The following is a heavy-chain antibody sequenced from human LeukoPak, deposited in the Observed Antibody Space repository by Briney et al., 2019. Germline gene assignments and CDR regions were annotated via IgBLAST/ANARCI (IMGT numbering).Heavy chain of an antibody. CDR2: IYYSGST. CDR3: ARAWDGYGSLDY. CDR1: GGSISSTYYY. Sequence: NPSETLSLTCTVSGGSISSTYYYWGWIRQPPGKGLEWIGNIYYSGSTYYHPSLKSRVTISVDTSKNQFSLKLTSVTAADTAVYYCARAWDGYGSLDYWGQGTLVTASP. V-gene: IGHV4-39*01. D-gene: IGHD5-24*01. J-gene: IGHJ4*02.